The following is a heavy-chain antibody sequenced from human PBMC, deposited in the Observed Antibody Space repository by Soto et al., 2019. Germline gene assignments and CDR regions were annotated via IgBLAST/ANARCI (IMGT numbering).Heavy chain of an antibody. D-gene: IGHD2-8*01. CDR3: AREVVLTYNWFDP. CDR2: INAGNGNT. V-gene: IGHV1-3*01. Sequence: QVRLVQSGAEVKKPGASVKVSCKASGYTFTSYAMHWVRQAPGQRLEWMGWINAGNGNTKYSQKFQGRVTITRDTSASTAYMELSSLSSEDTAVYYCAREVVLTYNWFDPWGQGTLVTVSS. CDR1: GYTFTSYA. J-gene: IGHJ5*02.